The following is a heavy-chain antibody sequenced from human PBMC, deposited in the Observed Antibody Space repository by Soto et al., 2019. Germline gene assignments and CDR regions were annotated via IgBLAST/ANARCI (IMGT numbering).Heavy chain of an antibody. CDR2: IYTSGSA. Sequence: SETLSLTCTVSGGSISSYYWSWIRQPAGKGLEWIGRIYTSGSANYNPSLKSRVTMSVDTSRNQFSLKLSSVTAADTAVYYCARDYDFWSGAVYYYYGMDVWGQGTTVTVSS. D-gene: IGHD3-3*01. CDR1: GGSISSYY. V-gene: IGHV4-4*07. CDR3: ARDYDFWSGAVYYYYGMDV. J-gene: IGHJ6*02.